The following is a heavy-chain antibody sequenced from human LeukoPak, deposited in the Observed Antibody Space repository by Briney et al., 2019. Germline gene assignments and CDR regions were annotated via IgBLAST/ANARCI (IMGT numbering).Heavy chain of an antibody. CDR3: ARAIKDYGGLYYFDY. Sequence: SETLSLICTVSGGSISSYYWSWIRQPPGKGLEWIGYIYYSGSTNYNPSLKSRVTISVDTSKNQFSLKLSSVTAADTAVYYCARAIKDYGGLYYFDYWGQGTLVTVSS. J-gene: IGHJ4*02. CDR2: IYYSGST. V-gene: IGHV4-59*01. D-gene: IGHD4-23*01. CDR1: GGSISSYY.